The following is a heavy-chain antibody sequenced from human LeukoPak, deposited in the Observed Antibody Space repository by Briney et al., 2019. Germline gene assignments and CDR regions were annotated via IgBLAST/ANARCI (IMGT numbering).Heavy chain of an antibody. CDR3: ASRPPIYVGYYFDY. D-gene: IGHD3-9*01. J-gene: IGHJ4*02. V-gene: IGHV4-61*09. CDR2: IDTSGNT. Sequence: SETLSLTCTVSGGSISSGSYYWSWIRQPAGKGLEWIGHIDTSGNTNYNPSLKSRVTISIDTSKKQFSLKMSSVTAADTAVYYWASRPPIYVGYYFDYWGQGSLVTVSS. CDR1: GGSISSGSYY.